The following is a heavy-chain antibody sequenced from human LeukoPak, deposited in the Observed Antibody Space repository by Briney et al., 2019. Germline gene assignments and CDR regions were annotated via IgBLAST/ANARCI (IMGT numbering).Heavy chain of an antibody. Sequence: GASVKVSCKASGYTFTSYGISWVRQAPGQGLEWMGWISAYNGNTNYAQKLQGRVTMTTDTSTSTAYMELRSLRSDDTAVYYCAREPYYYDSSGYDSFDYWGQGTLVTVSS. J-gene: IGHJ4*02. V-gene: IGHV1-18*01. CDR1: GYTFTSYG. D-gene: IGHD3-22*01. CDR2: ISAYNGNT. CDR3: AREPYYYDSSGYDSFDY.